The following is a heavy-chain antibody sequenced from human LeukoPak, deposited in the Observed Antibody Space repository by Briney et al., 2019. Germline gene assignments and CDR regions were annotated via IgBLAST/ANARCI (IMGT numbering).Heavy chain of an antibody. J-gene: IGHJ4*02. D-gene: IGHD1-1*01. CDR3: ARGLRTGTTGV. Sequence: ASVKVSCKASGYTFTGYYMHWVLQAPGQGLEGMGRINPNSGGTNYAQKFQGRVTVTRDTSISTAYMELSSLRSDDTAVYYCARGLRTGTTGVWGQGTLVTVSS. V-gene: IGHV1-2*06. CDR1: GYTFTGYY. CDR2: INPNSGGT.